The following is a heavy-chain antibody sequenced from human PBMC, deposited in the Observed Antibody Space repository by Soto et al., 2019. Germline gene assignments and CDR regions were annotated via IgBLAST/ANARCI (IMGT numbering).Heavy chain of an antibody. D-gene: IGHD2-15*01. CDR3: ATSGSPCSGGSCLFYYGMDV. V-gene: IGHV1-69*01. J-gene: IGHJ6*02. Sequence: QVQLVQSGAAVKKPGSSVKVACKASGGTFSSYAISWVRQSPGQGLEWMVGIIPIFGTANYAQKFQGRVTITADESTSAAYMELSSLRSEDTAVYYCATSGSPCSGGSCLFYYGMDVWGQGTTVTVSS. CDR1: GGTFSSYA. CDR2: IIPIFGTA.